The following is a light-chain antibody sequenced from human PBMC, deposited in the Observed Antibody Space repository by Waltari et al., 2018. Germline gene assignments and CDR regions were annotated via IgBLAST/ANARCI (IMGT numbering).Light chain of an antibody. V-gene: IGKV2-28*01. CDR1: QILLHSNGYNY. Sequence: DIMMTQSPLSLPVTPGEPASISCKSSQILLHSNGYNYSDWYLQKPGQSPQLRIFLGSNRASGVPDRFSGSGSGTDFTLKISRVETDDVGVYYCMQGLQSPLTFCGGTKVEIK. J-gene: IGKJ4*02. CDR3: MQGLQSPLT. CDR2: LGS.